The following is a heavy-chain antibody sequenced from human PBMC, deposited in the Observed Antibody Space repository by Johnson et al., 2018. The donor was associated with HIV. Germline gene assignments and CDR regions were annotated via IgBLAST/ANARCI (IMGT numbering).Heavy chain of an antibody. D-gene: IGHD5-12*01. CDR3: ARVALDAFDI. J-gene: IGHJ3*02. CDR1: GFTFSDYG. V-gene: IGHV3-33*01. CDR2: IWYDGSNK. Sequence: QVQLVESGGGVVQPGRSLRLSCAASGFTFSDYGMHWVRQAPGKGLEWVAVIWYDGSNKNYPGSVKGRFTISRENAKNSLYLQMNSLRAGDTAVYYCARVALDAFDIWGQGTMVTVSS.